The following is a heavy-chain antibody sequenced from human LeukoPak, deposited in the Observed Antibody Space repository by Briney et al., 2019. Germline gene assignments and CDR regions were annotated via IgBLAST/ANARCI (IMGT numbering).Heavy chain of an antibody. V-gene: IGHV3-7*01. CDR1: GFTFTDYW. CDR3: ARVGTWELQRVFDY. J-gene: IGHJ4*02. Sequence: GGSLRLSCAASGFTFTDYWMTWVRQVPGKGLEWVANIHIAGTESYYVDSVKGRFAISRDNAKNSLYLQLSSLRVDDTAVYYCARVGTWELQRVFDYWGQGTLVTVSS. D-gene: IGHD1-26*01. CDR2: IHIAGTES.